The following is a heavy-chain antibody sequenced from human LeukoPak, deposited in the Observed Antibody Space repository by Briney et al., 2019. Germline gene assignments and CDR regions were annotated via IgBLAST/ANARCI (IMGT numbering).Heavy chain of an antibody. CDR2: INHSGST. V-gene: IGHV4-34*01. CDR1: GGSFSGYY. Sequence: SETLSLTCAVYGGSFSGYYWSWIRQPPGKGLEWIGEINHSGSTNYNPSLKSRVTISVDTSKNQFSLKLSSVTAADTAGYYCARRGRRAAAYWFDPWGQGTLVTVSS. J-gene: IGHJ5*02. CDR3: ARRGRRAAAYWFDP. D-gene: IGHD6-13*01.